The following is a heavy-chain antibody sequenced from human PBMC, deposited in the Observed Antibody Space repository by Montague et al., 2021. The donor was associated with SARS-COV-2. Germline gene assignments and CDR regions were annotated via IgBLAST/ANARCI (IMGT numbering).Heavy chain of an antibody. D-gene: IGHD3-9*01. CDR1: GFSLSTSGMR. Sequence: PALVKPTQTLTLTCTFSGFSLSTSGMRASWIRQPPGKALEWLARIYWDXDKFYSTSLKTRLTISKDTSKSQVVLTMTDMDPVGTATYYCARSYYDILTAYYTPFDYWGQGTLVTVSS. CDR3: ARSYYDILTAYYTPFDY. CDR2: IYWDXDK. V-gene: IGHV2-70*04. J-gene: IGHJ4*02.